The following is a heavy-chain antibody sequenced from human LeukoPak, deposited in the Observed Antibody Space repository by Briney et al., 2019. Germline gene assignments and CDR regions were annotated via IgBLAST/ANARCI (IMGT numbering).Heavy chain of an antibody. V-gene: IGHV3-21*01. Sequence: GGSLRLSCAAFGFTFSSYSMNWVRQAPGKGLEWVSSISSSSSYIYYADSVKGRFTISRDNAKNSLYLQMNSLRAEDTAVYYCTLVGSYDTLTGFRFPPYFYGMDVWGQGTTVTVSS. D-gene: IGHD3-9*01. CDR2: ISSSSSYI. J-gene: IGHJ6*02. CDR1: GFTFSSYS. CDR3: TLVGSYDTLTGFRFPPYFYGMDV.